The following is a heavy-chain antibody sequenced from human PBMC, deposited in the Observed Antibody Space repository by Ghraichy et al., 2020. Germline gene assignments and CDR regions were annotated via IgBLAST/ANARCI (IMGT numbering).Heavy chain of an antibody. V-gene: IGHV5-10-1*01. CDR1: GYSFTSYW. CDR2: IDPSDSYT. Sequence: GESLNISCKGSGYSFTSYWISWVRQMPGKGLEWMGRIDPSDSYTNYSPSFQGHVTISADKSISTAYLQWSSLKASDTAMYYCARRNYDILTGYGARSYWYFDLWGRGTLVTVSS. D-gene: IGHD3-9*01. J-gene: IGHJ2*01. CDR3: ARRNYDILTGYGARSYWYFDL.